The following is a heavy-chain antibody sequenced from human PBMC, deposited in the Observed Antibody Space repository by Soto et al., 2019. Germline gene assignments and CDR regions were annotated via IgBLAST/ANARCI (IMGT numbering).Heavy chain of an antibody. Sequence: ASVKVSCKASGYSFTRYGIAWARQAPGQGLEWMGWINPSGGSTRYAQKFQGRVTMTRDTSTSTVYMELSSLRSEDTAVYYCARVGHYYYGMDVWGQGTTVTVSS. D-gene: IGHD3-10*01. CDR3: ARVGHYYYGMDV. V-gene: IGHV1-46*01. CDR2: INPSGGST. CDR1: GYSFTRYG. J-gene: IGHJ6*02.